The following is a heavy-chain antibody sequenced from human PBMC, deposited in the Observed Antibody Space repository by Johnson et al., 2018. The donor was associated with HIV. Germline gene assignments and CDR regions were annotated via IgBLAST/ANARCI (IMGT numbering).Heavy chain of an antibody. D-gene: IGHD7-27*01. CDR2: ISWNSGSI. Sequence: VQLVESGGGWVKPGGSLRLSCAASGFTFDDYAMHWVRQAPGKGLEWVSGISWNSGSIGYADSVQGRFTISRDNAKNSLYLQMNSLRAEDTAVYYCARDGWGSRGWDDAFDIWGQGTMVTVSS. J-gene: IGHJ3*02. CDR1: GFTFDDYA. V-gene: IGHV3-9*01. CDR3: ARDGWGSRGWDDAFDI.